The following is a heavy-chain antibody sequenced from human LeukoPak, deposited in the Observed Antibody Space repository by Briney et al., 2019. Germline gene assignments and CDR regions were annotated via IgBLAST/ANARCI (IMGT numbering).Heavy chain of an antibody. CDR3: AKYGVVVAANWFDP. CDR1: GFTFSSYA. J-gene: IGHJ5*02. D-gene: IGHD2-15*01. V-gene: IGHV3-23*01. Sequence: GESLRLSCAASGFTFSSYAMSWVRQAPGKGLEWVSSISGSGGSTYYADSVKGRFTISRDNSKNTLYLQMNSLRAEDTAVYYCAKYGVVVAANWFDPWGQGTLVTVFS. CDR2: ISGSGGST.